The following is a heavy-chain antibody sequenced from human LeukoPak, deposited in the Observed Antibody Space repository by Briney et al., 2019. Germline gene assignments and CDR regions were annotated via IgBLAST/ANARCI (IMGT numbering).Heavy chain of an antibody. V-gene: IGHV3-20*04. Sequence: GGPLRLPCDASGCTFEDYGMTWVRHAPGKGLKWLANINWNGGSRAYADSVKGRFTISRDTAKNSKYLQMSSLRADDTALYYSARDQNYAWFDAWGQGSLVTVSS. CDR3: ARDQNYAWFDA. J-gene: IGHJ5*02. D-gene: IGHD1-7*01. CDR1: GCTFEDYG. CDR2: INWNGGSR.